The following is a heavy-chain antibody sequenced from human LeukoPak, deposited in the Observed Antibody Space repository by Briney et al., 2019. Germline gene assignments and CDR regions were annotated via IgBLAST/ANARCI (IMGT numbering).Heavy chain of an antibody. J-gene: IGHJ4*02. CDR2: INPSGGST. Sequence: ASGKVSCKASGYTFTSYYMHWVRQAPGQGLEWMGIINPSGGSTSYAQKFQGRVTMTRDTSTSTVYMELSSLRSEDTAVYYCARAPRGGRDGYNLYYWGQGTLVTVSS. D-gene: IGHD5-24*01. CDR3: ARAPRGGRDGYNLYY. CDR1: GYTFTSYY. V-gene: IGHV1-46*01.